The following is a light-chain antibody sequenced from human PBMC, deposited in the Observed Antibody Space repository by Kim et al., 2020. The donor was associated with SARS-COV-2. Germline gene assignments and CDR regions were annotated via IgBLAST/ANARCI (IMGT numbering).Light chain of an antibody. J-gene: IGKJ5*01. CDR3: QQRSNWPPIT. V-gene: IGKV3-11*01. Sequence: EIVLTQSPATLSLSPGARATLSCRASQSVSSYLAWYQQKPGQAPRLPIYDASNRATGSPARFSGSGSGTDFTLTISSLEPEDFAVYYCQQRSNWPPITFGEGTRLEIK. CDR1: QSVSSY. CDR2: DAS.